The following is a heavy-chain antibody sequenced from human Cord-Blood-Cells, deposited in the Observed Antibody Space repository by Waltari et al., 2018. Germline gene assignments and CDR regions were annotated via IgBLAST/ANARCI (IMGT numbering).Heavy chain of an antibody. V-gene: IGHV1-2*02. CDR1: GYTFTGYY. CDR3: ARVGYRVTKYYFDY. CDR2: INPNSGGT. Sequence: QVQLVQSGAEVKKPGASVKVSCKASGYTFTGYYMHWVRQAPGQGLEWIGWINPNSGGTNDAQKFQGRGTMTRDTSISTAYMELSRLRSDDTAVYYCARVGYRVTKYYFDYWGQGTLVTVSS. J-gene: IGHJ4*02. D-gene: IGHD3-16*02.